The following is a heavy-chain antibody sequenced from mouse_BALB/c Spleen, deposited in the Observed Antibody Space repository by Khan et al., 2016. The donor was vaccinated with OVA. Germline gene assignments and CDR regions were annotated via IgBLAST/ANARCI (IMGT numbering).Heavy chain of an antibody. D-gene: IGHD1-1*01. CDR3: ARENGGYFDY. CDR2: INPHIGET. V-gene: IGHV1-20*02. Sequence: VQLKESGPELVKPGASVKISCKASGYSFTGYFMNWVMQSHGKSLEWIGRINPHIGETLYNQKFKGQATLTVDESSRTAHMELQSLASEDSARYFCARENGGYFDYWGQGTTLTVSS. J-gene: IGHJ2*01. CDR1: GYSFTGYF.